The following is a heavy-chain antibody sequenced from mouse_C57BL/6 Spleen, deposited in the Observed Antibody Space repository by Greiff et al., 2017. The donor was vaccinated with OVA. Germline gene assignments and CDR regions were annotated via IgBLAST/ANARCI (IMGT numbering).Heavy chain of an antibody. V-gene: IGHV8-12*01. CDR2: IYWDDDK. CDR1: GFSLSTSGMG. J-gene: IGHJ4*01. CDR3: ARIYGYDGDYAMDY. Sequence: QVTLKESGPGILQSSQTLSLTCSFSGFSLSTSGMGVSWIRQPSGKGLEWLAHIYWDDDKRYNPSLKSRLTLSKDTSRNQVFLKITSVDTADTATYYCARIYGYDGDYAMDYWGQGTSVTVSS. D-gene: IGHD2-2*01.